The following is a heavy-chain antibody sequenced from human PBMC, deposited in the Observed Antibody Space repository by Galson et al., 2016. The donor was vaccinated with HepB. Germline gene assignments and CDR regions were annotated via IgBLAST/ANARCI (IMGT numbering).Heavy chain of an antibody. J-gene: IGHJ5*02. V-gene: IGHV3-23*01. CDR2: ISGSGDNT. CDR1: GFVFSTYL. CDR3: AGGTYHNWFDA. Sequence: SLRLSCAASGFVFSTYLMTWVRQAPGKGLEWVSTISGSGDNTYYADSVKGRFTISRDNSKNTLYLQMNSLRADDTAVYYCAGGTYHNWFDAWGQGTLVTVSS. D-gene: IGHD3-16*01.